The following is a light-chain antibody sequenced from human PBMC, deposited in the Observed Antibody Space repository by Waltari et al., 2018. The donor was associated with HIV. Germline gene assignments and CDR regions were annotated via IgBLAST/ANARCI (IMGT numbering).Light chain of an antibody. J-gene: IGLJ3*02. CDR3: ATWDHELDSWV. CDR1: SSNIGSDP. Sequence: QSVLTQPPSAPGTPGQRIILSSSGSSSNIGSDPVYLYQQFPGTAPKLLIFNSNQRPSGVPDRFSASKSGTSASLAISGLQSDDEADYYCATWDHELDSWVFGGGTKLTVL. V-gene: IGLV1-44*01. CDR2: NSN.